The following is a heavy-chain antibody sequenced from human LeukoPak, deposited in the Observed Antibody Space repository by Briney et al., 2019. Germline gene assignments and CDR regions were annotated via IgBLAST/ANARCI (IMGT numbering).Heavy chain of an antibody. CDR3: TRESGAFSPFGF. V-gene: IGHV4-4*02. D-gene: IGHD1-26*01. Sequence: KTSETLSLTCGVSGGSITSTNWWSWVRQPPGKGLEWIGEVHLNGATNYNPSVEGRVTMSIDKSKNHLSLEVISVTAADTAMYYCTRESGAFSPFGFWGQGTLVTVSS. J-gene: IGHJ4*02. CDR1: GGSITSTNW. CDR2: VHLNGAT.